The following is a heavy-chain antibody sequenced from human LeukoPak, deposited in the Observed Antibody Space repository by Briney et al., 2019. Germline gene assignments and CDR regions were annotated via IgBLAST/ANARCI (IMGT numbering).Heavy chain of an antibody. CDR1: GGSISGSSYY. D-gene: IGHD5-18*01. CDR3: ARGTWIQLWYTFDP. Sequence: SETLSLTCTVSGGSISGSSYYWGWIRQPPGKGLEWIGSIYYSGSTYYNPSLKSRVTISVDTSKNQFSLKLSSVTAADTAVYYCARGTWIQLWYTFDPWGQGTLVTVSS. CDR2: IYYSGST. V-gene: IGHV4-39*07. J-gene: IGHJ5*02.